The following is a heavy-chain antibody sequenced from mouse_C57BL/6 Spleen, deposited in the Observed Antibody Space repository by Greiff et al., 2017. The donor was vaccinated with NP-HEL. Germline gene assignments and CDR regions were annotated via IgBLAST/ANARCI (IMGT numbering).Heavy chain of an antibody. V-gene: IGHV1-14*01. D-gene: IGHD2-1*01. Sequence: VQLQQSGPELVKPGASVKMSCKASGYTFTSYVMHWVKQKPGQGLEWIGYIYPYNDGTKYNEKFKGKAILTSDKSSSTAYMELSSLTSEDSAVYYCAIYYGNYVGFAYWGQGTLVTVSA. CDR2: IYPYNDGT. J-gene: IGHJ3*01. CDR3: AIYYGNYVGFAY. CDR1: GYTFTSYV.